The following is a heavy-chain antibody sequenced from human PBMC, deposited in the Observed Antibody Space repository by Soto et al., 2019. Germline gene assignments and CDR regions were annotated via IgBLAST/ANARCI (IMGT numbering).Heavy chain of an antibody. CDR1: GFTFDDYA. CDR3: AKDYDPGAGDAFDI. V-gene: IGHV3-9*01. D-gene: IGHD3-22*01. CDR2: ISWNSGSI. Sequence: SLKISCAASGFTFDDYAMHWVRQAPGKGLEWVSGISWNSGSIGYADSVKGRFTISRDNAKNSLYLQMNSLRAEDTALYYCAKDYDPGAGDAFDIWGQGTMVTVSS. J-gene: IGHJ3*02.